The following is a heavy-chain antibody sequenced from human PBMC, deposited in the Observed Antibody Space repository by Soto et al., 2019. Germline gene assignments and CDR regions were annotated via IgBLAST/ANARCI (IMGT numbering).Heavy chain of an antibody. CDR2: INMDGSST. CDR3: ARGPRGLYHHDY. CDR1: GFTFSGDW. Sequence: GGSLRLPCAASGFTFSGDWMHWVRQAAGKGLVWVSRINMDGSSTNYADSVKGRFTISRDNAKNTLYLQMNSLRVDDTAVYYCARGPRGLYHHDYWGQGALVTVSS. D-gene: IGHD2-2*01. J-gene: IGHJ4*02. V-gene: IGHV3-74*01.